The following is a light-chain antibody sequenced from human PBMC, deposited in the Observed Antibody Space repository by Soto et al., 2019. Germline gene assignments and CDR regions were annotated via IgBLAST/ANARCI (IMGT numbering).Light chain of an antibody. CDR2: VAS. Sequence: DIQMTQSPSSLSASVGDRVTITCRARQGISNYLAWYQQQPGKVPKLLIYVASTLQSGVPSRFSGSGSGTDFTLTISSLQPEDVATYYCQKYNSAPWTFGEGTKVEI. J-gene: IGKJ1*01. V-gene: IGKV1-27*01. CDR3: QKYNSAPWT. CDR1: QGISNY.